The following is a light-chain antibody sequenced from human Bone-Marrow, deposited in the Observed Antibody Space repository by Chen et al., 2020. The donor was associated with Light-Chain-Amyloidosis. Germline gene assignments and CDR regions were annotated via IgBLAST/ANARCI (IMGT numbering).Light chain of an antibody. CDR2: EVT. CDR1: SSDVGGDNH. V-gene: IGLV2-14*01. Sequence: QSALTQPASVSGSPGQSNTISCTGTSSDVGGDNHVSWYQQHPDKAPKLMIYEVTNRPSWVPDRFSGSKSDNTASLTISGLQTEDEADYFSSSYTITNTLVFGSGTRVTVL. J-gene: IGLJ1*01. CDR3: SSYTITNTLV.